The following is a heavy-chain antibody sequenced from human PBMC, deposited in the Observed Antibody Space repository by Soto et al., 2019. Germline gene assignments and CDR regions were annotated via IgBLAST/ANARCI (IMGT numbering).Heavy chain of an antibody. CDR3: ARVGYGDYARPIDP. J-gene: IGHJ5*02. D-gene: IGHD4-17*01. CDR1: GGTFSNYA. Sequence: QVQLVQSGAEVKKPGSSVKVSCKASGGTFSNYAISWVRQAPGQGLEWMGGIIPIFGTANYAQKFQGRVTITADESTSTAYMELSSLRSEDTAVYYCARVGYGDYARPIDPWGQGTLVTVSS. CDR2: IIPIFGTA. V-gene: IGHV1-69*01.